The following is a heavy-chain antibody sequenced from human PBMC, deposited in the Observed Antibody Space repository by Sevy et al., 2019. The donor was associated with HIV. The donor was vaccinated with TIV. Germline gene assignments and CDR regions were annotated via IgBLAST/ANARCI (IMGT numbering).Heavy chain of an antibody. D-gene: IGHD3-22*01. CDR3: ARRAGYDSSGYWFGYYYYMDV. V-gene: IGHV4-31*03. J-gene: IGHJ6*03. CDR2: IYYSGST. Sequence: SETLSLTCTVSGGSISSGGYYWSWIRQHPGKGLEWIGYIYYSGSTYYNPSLKSRVTISVDTSKNQFYLKLSSVTAADTAGYYCARRAGYDSSGYWFGYYYYMDVWGKGTTVTVSS. CDR1: GGSISSGGYY.